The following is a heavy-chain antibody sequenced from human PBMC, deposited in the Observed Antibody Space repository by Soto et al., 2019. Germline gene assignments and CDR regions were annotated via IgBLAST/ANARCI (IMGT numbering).Heavy chain of an antibody. J-gene: IGHJ4*02. V-gene: IGHV4-31*03. CDR2: IYYSGST. CDR1: GGSISSGGYY. D-gene: IGHD2-15*01. CDR3: ARTSCSGGSCYKIDY. Sequence: QVPLQESGPGLVKPSQTLSLTCTVSGGSISSGGYYWSWIRQHPGKGLEWIGYIYYSGSTYYNPSLKSRVTISVDTSKNQFSLKLSSVTAADTAVYYCARTSCSGGSCYKIDYWGQGTLVTVSS.